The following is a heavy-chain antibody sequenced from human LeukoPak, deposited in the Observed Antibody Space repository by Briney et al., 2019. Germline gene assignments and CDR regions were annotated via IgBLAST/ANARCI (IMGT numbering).Heavy chain of an antibody. CDR3: AGGRTDIVVVPATLRNYYFDY. CDR2: IMPMFGKA. V-gene: IGHV1-69*06. J-gene: IGHJ4*02. Sequence: SVKVSCKASGGTFSSCDISWVRQAPGQGLEWMGGIMPMFGKANYAQKFQGRVTTAADKATSTAYMELSSLRSEDTAVYYCAGGRTDIVVVPATLRNYYFDYWGQGTLVTVSS. D-gene: IGHD2-2*01. CDR1: GGTFSSCD.